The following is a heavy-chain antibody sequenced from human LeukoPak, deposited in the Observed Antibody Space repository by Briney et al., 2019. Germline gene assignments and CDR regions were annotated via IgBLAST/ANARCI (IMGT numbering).Heavy chain of an antibody. CDR3: ARVAKGGWFGELLSHFDY. CDR1: GFTFSSYE. D-gene: IGHD3-10*01. CDR2: ISSSGSTI. J-gene: IGHJ4*02. V-gene: IGHV3-48*03. Sequence: GGSLRLSCAASGFTFSSYEMNWARQAPGKGLEWVSYISSSGSTIYYADSVKGRFTISRDNAKNSLYLQMNSLRAEDTAVYYCARVAKGGWFGELLSHFDYWGQGTPVTVSS.